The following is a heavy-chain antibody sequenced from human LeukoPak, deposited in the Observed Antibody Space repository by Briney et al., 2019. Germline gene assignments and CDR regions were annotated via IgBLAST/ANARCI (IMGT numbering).Heavy chain of an antibody. CDR2: IYYSGST. D-gene: IGHD5-18*01. J-gene: IGHJ6*03. V-gene: IGHV4-59*01. CDR1: GGSISSYY. CDR3: ARGGYSYANYYYYYYMDV. Sequence: PSETLSLTCTVSGGSISSYYWSWIRQPPGKGLEWIGYIYYSGSTNYNPSLKSRVTISVDTSKNQFSLKLSSVTAADTAVYYCARGGYSYANYYYYYYMDVWGKGTTVTVSS.